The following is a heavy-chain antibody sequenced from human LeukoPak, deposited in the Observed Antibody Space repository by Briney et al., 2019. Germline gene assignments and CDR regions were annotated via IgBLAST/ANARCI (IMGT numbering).Heavy chain of an antibody. CDR3: ATGAFDILTGYRNFDY. J-gene: IGHJ4*02. V-gene: IGHV1-2*02. D-gene: IGHD3-9*01. Sequence: GASVKVSCKASGYTFTGYYMHWVRQAPGQGLEWMGWINPNSGGTNYAQKFQGRVTMTEDTSTDTAYMELSSLRSEDTAVYYCATGAFDILTGYRNFDYWGQGTLVTVSS. CDR2: INPNSGGT. CDR1: GYTFTGYY.